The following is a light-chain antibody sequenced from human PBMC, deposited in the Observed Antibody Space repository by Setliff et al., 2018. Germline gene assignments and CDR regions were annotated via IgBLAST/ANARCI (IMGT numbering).Light chain of an antibody. Sequence: QSALTQPRSVSGSPGQSVTISCTGTSSDVGVYNYVSWYQHHPGKAPKLMIYDVTTRPSGVPDLFSGSKSGNTASLTISGLQADDEADYYCCSYAAIPPDVFGTGTKGTVL. CDR2: DVT. J-gene: IGLJ1*01. CDR3: CSYAAIPPDV. V-gene: IGLV2-11*01. CDR1: SSDVGVYNY.